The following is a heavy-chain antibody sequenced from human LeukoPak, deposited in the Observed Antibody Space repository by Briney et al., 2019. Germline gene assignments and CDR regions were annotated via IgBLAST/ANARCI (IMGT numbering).Heavy chain of an antibody. CDR1: GFTFSDYY. CDR3: ARDSGDSGYNSPMVRGGYGMDV. J-gene: IGHJ6*04. D-gene: IGHD3-10*01. CDR2: ISSSSSYT. V-gene: IGHV3-11*06. Sequence: PGGSLRLSCAASGFTFSDYYMSWIRQAPGKGLEWVSYISSSSSYTNYADSVKGRFTISRDNAKNSLYLQMNSLRAEDTAVYYCARDSGDSGYNSPMVRGGYGMDVWGKGTTVTVSS.